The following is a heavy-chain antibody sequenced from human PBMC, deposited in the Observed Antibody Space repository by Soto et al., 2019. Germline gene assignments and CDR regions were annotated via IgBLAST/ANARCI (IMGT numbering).Heavy chain of an antibody. V-gene: IGHV1-18*01. Sequence: QVQLVQSGVEVKKPGASVKVSCKASGYTFSTYGISWMRQAPGQGLEWMGWISTYNGNTRFAPKFQGRVTLTTETSTSTAYMELLSLRSDDTAVYYCARGSDFSPIDNWGQGTLVTVSS. J-gene: IGHJ4*02. CDR1: GYTFSTYG. D-gene: IGHD1-26*01. CDR3: ARGSDFSPIDN. CDR2: ISTYNGNT.